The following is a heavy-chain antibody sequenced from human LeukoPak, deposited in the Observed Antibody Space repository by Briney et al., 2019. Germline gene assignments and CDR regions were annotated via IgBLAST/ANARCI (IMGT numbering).Heavy chain of an antibody. CDR1: GGSISSHY. CDR2: IYYSGST. CDR3: ARLRDWFDP. J-gene: IGHJ5*02. Sequence: SETLSLTCTVSGGSISSHYWSWIRQPPGKGLEWIGYIYYSGSTSYNPSLKSRVTMSVDTSKNQFSLKLSSVSAADTAVYYCARLRDWFDPWGQGTLVTVSS. V-gene: IGHV4-59*11. D-gene: IGHD5-24*01.